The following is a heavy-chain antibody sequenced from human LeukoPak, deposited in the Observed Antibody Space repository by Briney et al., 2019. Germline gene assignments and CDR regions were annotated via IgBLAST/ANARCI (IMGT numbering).Heavy chain of an antibody. J-gene: IGHJ4*02. Sequence: GGSLRLSCAASGFTFSSYSMNWVRQAPGKGLEWVSYISSSSSTIYYADSVKGRFTISRDNAKNSLYLQMNSLRAEDTAVYYCAKDQYDILTGYYYETGSLYYFDYWGQGTLVTVSS. CDR1: GFTFSSYS. CDR3: AKDQYDILTGYYYETGSLYYFDY. V-gene: IGHV3-48*01. D-gene: IGHD3-9*01. CDR2: ISSSSSTI.